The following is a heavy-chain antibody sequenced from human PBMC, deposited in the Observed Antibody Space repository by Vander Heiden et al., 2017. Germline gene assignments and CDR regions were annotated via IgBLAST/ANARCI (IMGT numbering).Heavy chain of an antibody. D-gene: IGHD6-19*01. V-gene: IGHV3-74*01. CDR3: ARGIDVAVAGRGLDY. Sequence: EVQLVESGGGLVQPGGALRLSWADSGCTFSSSWIHWVRQAQGKGLVWVSRINRDGSSTSYADSVKGRFTISRDNAKNTLFLQMNSLRADDTAVYYCARGIDVAVAGRGLDYWCEGTLGNVSS. J-gene: IGHJ4*02. CDR2: INRDGSST. CDR1: GCTFSSSW.